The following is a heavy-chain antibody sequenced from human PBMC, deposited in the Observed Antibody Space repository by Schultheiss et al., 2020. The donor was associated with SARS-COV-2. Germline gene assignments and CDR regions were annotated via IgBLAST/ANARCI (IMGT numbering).Heavy chain of an antibody. Sequence: SVKVSCKAAGGTFSSYVISWVRQAPGQGLEWMGGIIPIFGTTNYAQKFQGRVKIIADEATSTAYMELSSLRSEDTAVYYCAMTPHGGTYALGWCFDYWGQGTLVTVSS. D-gene: IGHD2-21*01. CDR3: AMTPHGGTYALGWCFDY. V-gene: IGHV1-69*13. J-gene: IGHJ4*02. CDR2: IIPIFGTT. CDR1: GGTFSSYV.